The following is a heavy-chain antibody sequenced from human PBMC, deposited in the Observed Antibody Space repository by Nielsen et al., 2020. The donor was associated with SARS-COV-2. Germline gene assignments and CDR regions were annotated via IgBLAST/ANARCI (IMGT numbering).Heavy chain of an antibody. Sequence: WVRQAPGQGPEWMGIINPSGGSTSYAQKFQGRVTMTRDTSTSTAYMELRSLRSDDTAVYYCARGGGVVVVPAPFEDWFDPWGQGTLVTVSS. CDR3: ARGGGVVVVPAPFEDWFDP. V-gene: IGHV1-46*01. D-gene: IGHD2-2*01. CDR2: INPSGGST. J-gene: IGHJ5*02.